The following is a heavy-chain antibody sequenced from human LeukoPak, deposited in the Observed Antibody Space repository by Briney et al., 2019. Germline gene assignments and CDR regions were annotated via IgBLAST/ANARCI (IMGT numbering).Heavy chain of an antibody. D-gene: IGHD1-26*01. J-gene: IGHJ4*02. CDR1: GGSFSGYY. Sequence: SETLSLTCAVYGGSFSGYYWSWIRQPPGKGLEWIGEINHSGSTNYNPSLKSRVTISADTSKNQFSLKLSSVTAADPAVYYCARFNSGSYQHYFDCCGQGTLGTASS. CDR3: ARFNSGSYQHYFDC. V-gene: IGHV4-34*01. CDR2: INHSGST.